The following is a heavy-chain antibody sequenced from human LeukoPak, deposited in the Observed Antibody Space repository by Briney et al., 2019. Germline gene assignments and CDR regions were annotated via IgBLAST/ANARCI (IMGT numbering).Heavy chain of an antibody. J-gene: IGHJ4*02. CDR3: ARFISPRIAVAGIPDFDY. CDR2: ISSSSSTI. CDR1: GFTFSSYS. D-gene: IGHD6-19*01. V-gene: IGHV3-48*02. Sequence: GGSLRLSCAAPGFTFSSYSMNWVRQAPGKGMEWVSYISSSSSTIYYADSVKGRFTISRDNAKNSLYLQMNSLRDEDTAVYYCARFISPRIAVAGIPDFDYWGQGTLVTVSS.